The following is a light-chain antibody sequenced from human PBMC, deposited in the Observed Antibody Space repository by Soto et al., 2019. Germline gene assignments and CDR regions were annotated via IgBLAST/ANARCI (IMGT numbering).Light chain of an antibody. CDR2: GAS. Sequence: DIQMTQSPSSLSASVGDRVTITCRASPGISIYLAWYQQKPGKVPQLLIYGASTLQSGVPSRFSGSGSGTDFTLTISSLQPEDVATYYCQKYNSAPWTFGQGTKVDIK. CDR3: QKYNSAPWT. CDR1: PGISIY. J-gene: IGKJ1*01. V-gene: IGKV1-27*01.